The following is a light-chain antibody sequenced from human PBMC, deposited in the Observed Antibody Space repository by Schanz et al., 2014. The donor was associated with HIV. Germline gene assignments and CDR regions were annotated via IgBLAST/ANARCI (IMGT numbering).Light chain of an antibody. Sequence: QSVLTQPPSVSGAPGQRVTISCTGNNSNIGAGYDVHWYQQLPRGVPKLLIYGNNNRPSGVPDRFSGSKSGYSASLAITGXXPEDEADYYCSSHTRRNTLDVFGTGTKLTVL. J-gene: IGLJ1*01. CDR2: GNN. V-gene: IGLV1-40*01. CDR1: NSNIGAGYD. CDR3: SSHTRRNTLDV.